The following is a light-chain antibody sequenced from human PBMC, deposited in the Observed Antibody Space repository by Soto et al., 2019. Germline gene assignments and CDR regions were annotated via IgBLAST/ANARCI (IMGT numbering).Light chain of an antibody. CDR3: HQYATSPYT. J-gene: IGKJ2*01. Sequence: EIVLTQSPDTLSLSPGERVTLACRASQSFSSSSRYLAWYQQKPGQAPRLLIYGASSRPTGIPDRFRGSGSGTDFTLTITRLEPEDFAVYYCHQYATSPYTCGQGTRLEI. V-gene: IGKV3-20*01. CDR1: QSFSSSSRY. CDR2: GAS.